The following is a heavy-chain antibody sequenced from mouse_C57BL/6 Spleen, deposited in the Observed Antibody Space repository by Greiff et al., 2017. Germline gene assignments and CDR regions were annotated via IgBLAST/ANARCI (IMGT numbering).Heavy chain of an antibody. Sequence: QVQLQQSGAELVRPGTSVKVSCKASGYAFTNYLIEWVKQRPGQGLEWIGVINPGSGGTNYNEKFKGKATLTADKSSSTAYMQLSSLTSEDSAVYFCARGRESPGFDYWGQGTTLTVSS. CDR2: INPGSGGT. V-gene: IGHV1-54*01. CDR1: GYAFTNYL. J-gene: IGHJ2*01. CDR3: ARGRESPGFDY.